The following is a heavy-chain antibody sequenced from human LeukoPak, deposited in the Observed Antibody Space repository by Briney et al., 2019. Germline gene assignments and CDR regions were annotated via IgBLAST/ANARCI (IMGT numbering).Heavy chain of an antibody. D-gene: IGHD3-22*01. CDR2: INHSGST. J-gene: IGHJ4*02. Sequence: SETLSLTCAVYGGSFSGYYWSWIRQPPGKGLEWIGEINHSGSTNYNPSLKSRVTISVDTSKNQFSLKLSSVTAADTAVYYCAITYYYDSSGYPFDYWGQGTLVTVSS. CDR1: GGSFSGYY. V-gene: IGHV4-34*01. CDR3: AITYYYDSSGYPFDY.